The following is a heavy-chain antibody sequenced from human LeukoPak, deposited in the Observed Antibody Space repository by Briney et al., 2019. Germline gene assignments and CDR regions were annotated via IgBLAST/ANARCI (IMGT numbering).Heavy chain of an antibody. D-gene: IGHD3-22*01. CDR1: GVSISSGDYY. J-gene: IGHJ5*02. Sequence: SETLSLTCTVSGVSISSGDYYWSWIRQPPGKGLEWIGYMYSSGSTYYNPSLKSRATISVDTSKNQFSLKLSSVTAADTAVYYCARSYYYDSRIDPWGQGTLVTVSS. V-gene: IGHV4-30-4*01. CDR2: MYSSGST. CDR3: ARSYYYDSRIDP.